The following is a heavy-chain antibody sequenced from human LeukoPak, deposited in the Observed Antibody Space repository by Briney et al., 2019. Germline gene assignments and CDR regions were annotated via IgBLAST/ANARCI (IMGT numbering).Heavy chain of an antibody. CDR3: ASEKGHKGGYYYYMDV. V-gene: IGHV3-21*01. CDR2: ISSSSSYI. D-gene: IGHD2-21*01. J-gene: IGHJ6*03. CDR1: AFTFSSYT. Sequence: PGPSLRLSCAASAFTFSSYTMNWVRQAPGKGLEWVSSISSSSSYIYYAESVKGRFTMSRDNAKNSLYLQMNSLRAEDTAVYYCASEKGHKGGYYYYMDVWGKGTTVTVSS.